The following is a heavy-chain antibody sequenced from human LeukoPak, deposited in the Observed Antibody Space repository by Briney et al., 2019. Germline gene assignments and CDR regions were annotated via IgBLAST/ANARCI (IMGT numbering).Heavy chain of an antibody. CDR3: ARERRGYGGTFDS. CDR1: GYSISSGYY. Sequence: PSETLSLTCAVSGYSISSGYYWGWIRQPPGQGLEWIGSIYHSGSTYYNPSLKSRVTISVDTSKNQISLELTSVTAADTAVYYCARERRGYGGTFDSWGQGTLVTVSS. D-gene: IGHD4-23*01. J-gene: IGHJ4*02. V-gene: IGHV4-38-2*02. CDR2: IYHSGST.